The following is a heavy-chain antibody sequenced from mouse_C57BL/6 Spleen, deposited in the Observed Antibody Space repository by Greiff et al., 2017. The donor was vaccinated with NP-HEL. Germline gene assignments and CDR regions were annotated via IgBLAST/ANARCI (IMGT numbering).Heavy chain of an antibody. CDR3: AREGTTVVEDY. CDR2: IYPRSGNT. J-gene: IGHJ2*01. CDR1: GYTFTSYG. D-gene: IGHD1-1*01. V-gene: IGHV1-81*01. Sequence: QVQLKESGAELARPGASVKLSCKASGYTFTSYGISWVKQRTGQGLEWIGEIYPRSGNTYYNEKFKGKATLTADKSSSTAYMELRSLTSEDSAVYFCAREGTTVVEDYWGQGTTLTVSS.